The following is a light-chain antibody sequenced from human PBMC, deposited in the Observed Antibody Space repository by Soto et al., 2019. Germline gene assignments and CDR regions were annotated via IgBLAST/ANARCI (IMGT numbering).Light chain of an antibody. Sequence: QSVLTQPASVSGSPGQSITISCTGTSSDVGGYKYVSWYQQHPGKAPKLMIYEVTNRPSGVSSRFSGSKSGNTASLTISGLQAEDEADYYCSSYTRSSTYYVFGTGTKLTVL. V-gene: IGLV2-14*01. CDR3: SSYTRSSTYYV. CDR1: SSDVGGYKY. CDR2: EVT. J-gene: IGLJ1*01.